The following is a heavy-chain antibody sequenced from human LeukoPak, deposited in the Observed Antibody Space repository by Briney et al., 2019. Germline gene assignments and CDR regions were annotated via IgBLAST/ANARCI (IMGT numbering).Heavy chain of an antibody. CDR1: GYTFTSYA. V-gene: IGHV1-3*01. CDR3: ARDGPKGGDFDY. J-gene: IGHJ4*02. CDR2: INAGNGNT. Sequence: ASVKVSCKASGYTFTSYAMHWVRQAPGQRLEWMGWINAGNGNTKYSQKFQGRVTITRDTSASTAYMELSSLRSEDTAVYYCARDGPKGGDFDYWGQGTLVTVSS.